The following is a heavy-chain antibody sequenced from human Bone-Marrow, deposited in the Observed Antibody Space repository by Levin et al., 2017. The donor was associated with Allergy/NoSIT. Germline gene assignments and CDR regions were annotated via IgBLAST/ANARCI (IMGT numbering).Heavy chain of an antibody. CDR3: ARVGYDRSGVDY. D-gene: IGHD3-22*01. CDR2: IWYDGSKK. Sequence: PGGSLRLSCAASGFTFTSYGMNWVRQAPGKGLEWVAVIWYDGSKKYYADSVKGRFTISRDDSMNTLYLQMNSLRAEDTALYYCARVGYDRSGVDYWGQGTLVAVSS. J-gene: IGHJ4*02. V-gene: IGHV3-33*01. CDR1: GFTFTSYG.